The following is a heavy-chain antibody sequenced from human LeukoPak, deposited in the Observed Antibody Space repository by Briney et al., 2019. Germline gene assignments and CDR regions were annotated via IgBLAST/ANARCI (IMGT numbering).Heavy chain of an antibody. CDR3: ARAPPLLIVATDYYYYMDV. V-gene: IGHV1-8*02. CDR2: MNPNSGNT. J-gene: IGHJ6*03. CDR1: GGTFSSYA. Sequence: ASVKVSCRASGGTFSSYAISWVRQATGQGLEWMGWMNPNSGNTGYAQKFQGRVTMTRNTSISTAYMELSGLRSEDTAVYYCARAPPLLIVATDYYYYMDVWGKGTTVTISS. D-gene: IGHD5-12*01.